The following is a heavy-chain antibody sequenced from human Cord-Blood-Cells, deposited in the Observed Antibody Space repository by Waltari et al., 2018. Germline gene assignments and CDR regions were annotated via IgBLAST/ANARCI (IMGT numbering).Heavy chain of an antibody. CDR2: ISSSGSTI. CDR1: GFTFSDYY. V-gene: IGHV3-11*01. Sequence: GGGLAKPGGALRLSCAASGFTFSDYYMRWIRQAPGKGLEWVSYISSSGSTIYYADSVKGRFTISRDNAKNSLCLQMNSLSAEDTAVYFCARDSQNYGSGSYYNYWGQGTLVTVSS. CDR3: ARDSQNYGSGSYYNY. J-gene: IGHJ4*02. D-gene: IGHD3-10*01.